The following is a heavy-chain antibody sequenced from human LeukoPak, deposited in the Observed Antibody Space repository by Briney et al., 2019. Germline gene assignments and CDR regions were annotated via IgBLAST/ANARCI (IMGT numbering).Heavy chain of an antibody. CDR2: ISSSSSYI. Sequence: RGSLRLSCAASGFTFSSYSMNWVRQAPGKGLEWVSSISSSSSYIYYADSVKGRFTISRDNAKNSLYLQMNSLRAEDTALYYCAKDRMATSIYPDYWGQGTLVTVSS. J-gene: IGHJ4*02. CDR3: AKDRMATSIYPDY. V-gene: IGHV3-21*04. D-gene: IGHD5-24*01. CDR1: GFTFSSYS.